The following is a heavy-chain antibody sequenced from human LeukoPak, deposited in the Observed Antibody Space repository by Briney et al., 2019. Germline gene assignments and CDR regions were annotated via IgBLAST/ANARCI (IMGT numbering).Heavy chain of an antibody. V-gene: IGHV3-66*01. CDR1: GFTVSSNY. CDR3: ARDVSGSSSWSDFDY. D-gene: IGHD6-13*01. Sequence: QAGGSLRLSCAASGFTVSSNYMSWVRQAPGNGLEWVSVIYSGGSTFYADSVRGRFTISRDNSKNTLYLQMNSLRAEDTAVYYCARDVSGSSSWSDFDYWGQGTLVTVSS. J-gene: IGHJ4*02. CDR2: IYSGGST.